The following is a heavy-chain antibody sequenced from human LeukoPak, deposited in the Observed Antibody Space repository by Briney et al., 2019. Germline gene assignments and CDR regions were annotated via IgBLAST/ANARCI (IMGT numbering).Heavy chain of an antibody. V-gene: IGHV4-59*08. D-gene: IGHD3-9*01. CDR2: IYYSGST. CDR3: ARTQYYDILTGYPYYYGMDV. J-gene: IGHJ6*02. Sequence: SETLSLTCTVSGGSISSYYWSWIRQPPGKGLEWIGYIYYSGSTNYNPSLKSRVTISVDTSKNQFSLKLSSVTAADTAVYYCARTQYYDILTGYPYYYGMDVWGQGTTVTVSS. CDR1: GGSISSYY.